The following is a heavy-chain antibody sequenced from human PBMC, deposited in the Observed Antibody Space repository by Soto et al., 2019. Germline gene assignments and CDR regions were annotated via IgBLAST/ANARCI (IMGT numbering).Heavy chain of an antibody. CDR3: ARDGWGSNWYFDL. CDR1: GVTFKDYG. J-gene: IGHJ2*01. D-gene: IGHD3-16*01. Sequence: GGSLRLSCAAPGVTFKDYGMHWVRQAPGKGLEWVAVISYDGKQTYYADSVKGRFTISKDKSKRTLFLQMNSLRVDDTAVYYCARDGWGSNWYFDLWGRGTLVTVSS. CDR2: ISYDGKQT. V-gene: IGHV3-30*03.